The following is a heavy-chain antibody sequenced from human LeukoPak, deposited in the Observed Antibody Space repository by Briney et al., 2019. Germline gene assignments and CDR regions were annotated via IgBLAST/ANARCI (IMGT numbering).Heavy chain of an antibody. Sequence: GGSLRLSCAASGFTFSNYGMHWVRQAPGKGLEWVAFIRYDGSNKYYADSVKGRFTISRDNSKNTLYLQMNSLRAGDTAVYYCANMGLPGYDYFDDWGQGTLVTVSS. J-gene: IGHJ4*02. D-gene: IGHD3-22*01. V-gene: IGHV3-30*02. CDR1: GFTFSNYG. CDR3: ANMGLPGYDYFDD. CDR2: IRYDGSNK.